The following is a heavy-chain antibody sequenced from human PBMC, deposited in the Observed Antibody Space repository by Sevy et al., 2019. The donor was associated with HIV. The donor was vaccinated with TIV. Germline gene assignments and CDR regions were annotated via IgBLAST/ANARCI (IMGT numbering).Heavy chain of an antibody. J-gene: IGHJ4*02. CDR3: ARAPGQQLVPDLDY. CDR1: GFTFSSYE. V-gene: IGHV3-48*03. D-gene: IGHD6-13*01. Sequence: GGSLRLSCAASGFTFSSYEMNWVRQAPGKGLEWVSYISSSGSTIYYADSVKGRFTISRDNAKNSLYLQMNSLRAEDTAVYYCARAPGQQLVPDLDYWGQGTLVTVSS. CDR2: ISSSGSTI.